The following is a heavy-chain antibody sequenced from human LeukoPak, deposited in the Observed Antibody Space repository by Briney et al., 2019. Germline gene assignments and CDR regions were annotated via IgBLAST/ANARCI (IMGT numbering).Heavy chain of an antibody. D-gene: IGHD3-10*01. J-gene: IGHJ6*02. CDR1: GVTLGSDA. CDR2: ISADGGST. CDR3: ATSSYGSGPYYYGMDV. V-gene: IGHV3-23*01. Sequence: GGSLRLSCAASGVTLGSDAMNWVLQAPGKGPEWVSAISADGGSTYYADSVMGRFSISRDTSKNTLYLQMNSLRVEDTAVYYCATSSYGSGPYYYGMDVWGQGTTVTVSS.